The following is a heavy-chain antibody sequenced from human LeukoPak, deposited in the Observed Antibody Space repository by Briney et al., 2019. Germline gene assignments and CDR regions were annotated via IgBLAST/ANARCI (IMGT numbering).Heavy chain of an antibody. J-gene: IGHJ4*02. CDR1: GGSITTYF. Sequence: SETLSLTCTVSGGSITTYFWAWIRQPPGKGLEGIGYTHYSGSTDYNPSLKSRVTISVDTSKNQFSLKLASVTAADTAVYYCARQGVATAIDYWGQGTLVTVSS. V-gene: IGHV4-59*08. CDR2: THYSGST. D-gene: IGHD2-21*02. CDR3: ARQGVATAIDY.